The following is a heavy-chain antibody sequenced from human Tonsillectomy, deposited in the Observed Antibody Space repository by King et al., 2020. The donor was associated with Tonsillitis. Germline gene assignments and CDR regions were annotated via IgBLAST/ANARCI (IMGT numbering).Heavy chain of an antibody. J-gene: IGHJ2*01. D-gene: IGHD3-22*01. CDR3: AKRHYFESSGLRDWYFDL. CDR1: GFTFSSYA. V-gene: IGHV3-23*04. Sequence: VQLVESGGGLVQPGGSLRLSCAASGFTFSSYAMSWVRQAPGKGLEWVSGISGNGGSTDYADSVKGRFTISRDNSENTLYLQMNSLRAEDTAVYYCAKRHYFESSGLRDWYFDLWGRGTLV. CDR2: ISGNGGST.